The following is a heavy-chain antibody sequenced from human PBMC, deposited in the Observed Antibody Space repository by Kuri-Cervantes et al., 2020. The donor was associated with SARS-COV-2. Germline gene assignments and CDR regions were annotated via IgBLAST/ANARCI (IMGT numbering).Heavy chain of an antibody. V-gene: IGHV3-23*01. J-gene: IGHJ5*02. CDR2: ITISGLST. CDR3: AKIAGYNSGWYDD. D-gene: IGHD6-19*01. CDR1: GFTFSHYA. Sequence: GGSLRLSCGASGFTFSHYAMSWFRQAPGKGLEWVSTITISGLSTHYADSVKGRFTISRDNSKNTVYLRMNSLRADDTAVYYCAKIAGYNSGWYDDWGQGTLVTVS.